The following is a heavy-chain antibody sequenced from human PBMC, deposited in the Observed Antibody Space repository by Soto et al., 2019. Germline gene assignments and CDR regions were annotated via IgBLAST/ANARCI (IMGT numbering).Heavy chain of an antibody. D-gene: IGHD5-12*01. V-gene: IGHV1-69*06. CDR2: IVPLFRTT. CDR1: GGTFSSYA. CDR3: ARGGYSSSWSNLLDRSGLDV. Sequence: QVQLVQSGAEAKKPGSSVKVSCKTSGGTFSSYAISWVRQAPGQGLEWMGGIVPLFRTTNYAQKFQGRVTITADKSTYKVYMELSGLISGDTAVYYCARGGYSSSWSNLLDRSGLDVWGQGTTVTVSS. J-gene: IGHJ6*02.